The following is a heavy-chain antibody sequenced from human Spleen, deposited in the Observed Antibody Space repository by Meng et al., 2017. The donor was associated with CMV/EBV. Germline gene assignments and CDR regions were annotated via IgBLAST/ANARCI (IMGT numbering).Heavy chain of an antibody. Sequence: STRYDWCCIRQSPGKGLEWMGSIHSRGRTSYTPSLNSRVTVSLDTSNSHLSLQLTSVTVADTAVYYCARQLYYAFWTGYEKNWYFDLWGRGTLVTVSS. CDR2: IHSRGRT. J-gene: IGHJ2*01. D-gene: IGHD3-3*01. CDR3: ARQLYYAFWTGYEKNWYFDL. V-gene: IGHV4-39*01. CDR1: STRYD.